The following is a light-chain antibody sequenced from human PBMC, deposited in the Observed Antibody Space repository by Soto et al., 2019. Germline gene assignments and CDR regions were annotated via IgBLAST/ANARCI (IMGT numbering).Light chain of an antibody. Sequence: DIQMTQSPSSLSASVGDRVTITCRASQNINSYLNWYQQKPGQSPRLLIYTASILQTGVPSGFSGSGSGTVFTLTTIILQAEDSATYYCQQTQCFPLTFGGGTKVEIK. CDR3: QQTQCFPLT. V-gene: IGKV1-39*01. CDR2: TAS. CDR1: QNINSY. J-gene: IGKJ4*01.